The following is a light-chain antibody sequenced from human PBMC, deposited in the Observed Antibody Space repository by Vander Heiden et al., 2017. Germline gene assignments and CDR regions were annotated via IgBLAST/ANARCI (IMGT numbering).Light chain of an antibody. V-gene: IGKV3-20*01. Sequence: EIVLTQSPVTLSLSPGERATLSCRASQSVSSSYLAWYKQKPGQAPRLLIYGASSRATGIPDRFSGSGSGTDFTLTMSRLEPEDFAVYYCQQDGSSPSWTFGQGTKVEIK. CDR1: QSVSSSY. CDR3: QQDGSSPSWT. J-gene: IGKJ1*01. CDR2: GAS.